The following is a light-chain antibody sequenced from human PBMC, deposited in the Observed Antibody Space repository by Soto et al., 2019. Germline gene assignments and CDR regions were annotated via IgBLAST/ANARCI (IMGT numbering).Light chain of an antibody. CDR2: RNN. J-gene: IGLJ2*01. CDR1: SSNIGSNY. V-gene: IGLV1-47*01. CDR3: AAWDDSLSGGV. Sequence: QSVLTQPPSASGTPGQRVTISCSGSSSNIGSNYVYWYQQLPGTAPKLLIYRNNQRTSGVPDRFSGSKSGTSASLAISGLRSEDEAEYYCAAWDDSLSGGVFGGGTKLTVL.